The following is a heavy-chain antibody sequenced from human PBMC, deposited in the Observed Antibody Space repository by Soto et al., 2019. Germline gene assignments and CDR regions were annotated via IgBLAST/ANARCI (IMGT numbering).Heavy chain of an antibody. Sequence: RASVKVSCKASGYTFTSYYMHWVRQAPGQGLEWMGIINPSGGSTSYAQKFQGRVTMTRDTSTSTVYMELSSLRSEDTAVYYCAREALPAAMLYYYYGMDVWGQGTTVTVSS. CDR2: INPSGGST. CDR3: AREALPAAMLYYYYGMDV. D-gene: IGHD2-2*01. CDR1: GYTFTSYY. J-gene: IGHJ6*02. V-gene: IGHV1-46*01.